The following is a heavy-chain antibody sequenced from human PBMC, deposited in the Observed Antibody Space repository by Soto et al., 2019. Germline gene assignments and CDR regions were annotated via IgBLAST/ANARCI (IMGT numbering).Heavy chain of an antibody. V-gene: IGHV1-69*12. CDR1: GGTFSSYA. Sequence: QVQLVQSGAEVKTPGSSVKVSCKASGGTFSSYAISWVRQAPGQGLEWMGGIIPIFGTANYAQKLQGRVTITADESTSTAYMELSSLRSEDTAVYYCARDGEQYSYGHQFDYWGQGTLVTVSS. J-gene: IGHJ4*02. CDR2: IIPIFGTA. CDR3: ARDGEQYSYGHQFDY. D-gene: IGHD5-18*01.